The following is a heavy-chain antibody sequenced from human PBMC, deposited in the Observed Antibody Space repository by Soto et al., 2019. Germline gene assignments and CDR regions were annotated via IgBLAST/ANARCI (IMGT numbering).Heavy chain of an antibody. CDR3: AGSDYYDTSGYYYRVDY. CDR2: IYYSGST. Sequence: SETLSLTCTVSGGSISSYYWSWIRQPPGKGLEWIGYIYYSGSTNYNPSLKSRVTISVDTSKNHFSLKLSSVTATDTAVYYCAGSDYYDTSGYYYRVDYWGQGTLVTVSS. D-gene: IGHD3-22*01. CDR1: GGSISSYY. V-gene: IGHV4-59*01. J-gene: IGHJ4*02.